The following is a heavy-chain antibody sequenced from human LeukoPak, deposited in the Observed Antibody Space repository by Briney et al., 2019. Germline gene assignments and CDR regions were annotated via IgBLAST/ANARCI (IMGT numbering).Heavy chain of an antibody. CDR2: IMPFFGMA. V-gene: IGHV1-69*04. CDR1: GGTISNYA. J-gene: IGHJ4*02. CDR3: ASGPRKYSYVKFDD. D-gene: IGHD5-18*01. Sequence: ASVKVTCKASGGTISNYALFWVRQAPGRGLEWLGKIMPFFGMANNAQKFEGRVTITADKSTNTVYMELSSLTFEDTALYYCASGPRKYSYVKFDDWGQGTQVTVSS.